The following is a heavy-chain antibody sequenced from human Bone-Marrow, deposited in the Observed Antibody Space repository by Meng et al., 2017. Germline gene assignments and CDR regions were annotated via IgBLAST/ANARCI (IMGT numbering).Heavy chain of an antibody. J-gene: IGHJ4*02. CDR1: GGTFSSYA. D-gene: IGHD3-10*01. V-gene: IGHV1-69*05. CDR3: ARGTMVRGVINPFDY. Sequence: SVKVSCKASGGTFSSYAISWVRQAPGQGLEWMGGIIPIFGTANYAQKFQGRVTITTDESTSTAYMELSILRSEDTAVYYCARGTMVRGVINPFDYWGQGTLVTVSS. CDR2: IIPIFGTA.